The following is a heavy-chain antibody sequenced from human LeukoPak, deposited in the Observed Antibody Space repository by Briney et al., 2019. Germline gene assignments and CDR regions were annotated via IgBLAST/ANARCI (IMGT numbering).Heavy chain of an antibody. CDR1: GGTFSSYA. CDR2: IIPIFGTA. D-gene: IGHD1-1*01. V-gene: IGHV1-69*01. Sequence: SVKVSCKASGGTFSSYAISWVRQAPGQGLEWMGGIIPIFGTANYAQKFQGRVTITADESTGTAYMELSSLRSEDTAVYYCARVQLEHHPYAFDIWGQGTMVTVSS. CDR3: ARVQLEHHPYAFDI. J-gene: IGHJ3*02.